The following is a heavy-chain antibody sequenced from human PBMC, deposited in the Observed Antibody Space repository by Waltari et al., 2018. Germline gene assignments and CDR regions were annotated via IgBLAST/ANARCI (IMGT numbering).Heavy chain of an antibody. CDR3: ARPRRFWSGYYENGRWFDP. D-gene: IGHD3-3*01. Sequence: QVQLVQSGAEVKKPGASVKVSCKASGYTFTSYDINWVRQATGQGLEWMGWINPNSGNTGYAQKFQGRVTMTRNTSISTAYMELSSLRSEDTAVYYCARPRRFWSGYYENGRWFDPWGQGTLVTVSS. CDR1: GYTFTSYD. CDR2: INPNSGNT. J-gene: IGHJ5*02. V-gene: IGHV1-8*01.